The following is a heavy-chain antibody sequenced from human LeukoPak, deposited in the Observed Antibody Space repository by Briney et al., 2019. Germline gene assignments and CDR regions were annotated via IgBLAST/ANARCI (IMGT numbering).Heavy chain of an antibody. Sequence: SETLSLTCTVSGGSISSYYWSWIRQPPGKGLEWIGYIHYSGSTNYNPSLKSRVTISVDTSKNQFSLKLSSVTAADTAVYYCARGLAVTDYWGQGTLVTVSS. CDR1: GGSISSYY. J-gene: IGHJ4*02. CDR2: IHYSGST. D-gene: IGHD2-15*01. V-gene: IGHV4-59*01. CDR3: ARGLAVTDY.